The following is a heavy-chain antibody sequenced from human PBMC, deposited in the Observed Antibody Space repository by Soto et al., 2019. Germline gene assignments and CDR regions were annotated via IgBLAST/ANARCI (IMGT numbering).Heavy chain of an antibody. Sequence: ASVKVFCKVSGYTLTELPMHWVRQAPGKGLEWMGGFDPEDGETIYAQKFQGRVTMTEDTSTDTAYMELSSLRSEDTAVYYCATGGSMITFGGVIVPTWYYGMDVWGQGTTVTVS. D-gene: IGHD3-16*02. J-gene: IGHJ6*02. V-gene: IGHV1-24*01. CDR3: ATGGSMITFGGVIVPTWYYGMDV. CDR1: GYTLTELP. CDR2: FDPEDGET.